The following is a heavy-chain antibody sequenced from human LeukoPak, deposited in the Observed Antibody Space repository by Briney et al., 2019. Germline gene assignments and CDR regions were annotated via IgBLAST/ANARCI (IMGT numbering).Heavy chain of an antibody. CDR1: GYSFTSYW. J-gene: IGHJ2*01. CDR2: IYPGDSDT. CDR3: ARPHVEMAKTGHLYFDL. Sequence: GESLKISCKGSGYSFTSYWIGWVRQMPGKGLEWMGIIYPGDSDTRYSPSFQGQVTISADKSISTAYLQWSSLKASDTAMYYCARPHVEMAKTGHLYFDLWGRGTLVTVSS. D-gene: IGHD5-24*01. V-gene: IGHV5-51*01.